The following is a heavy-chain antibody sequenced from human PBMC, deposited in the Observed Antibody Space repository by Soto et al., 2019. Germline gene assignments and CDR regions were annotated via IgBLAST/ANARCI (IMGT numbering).Heavy chain of an antibody. CDR1: GGSISSYY. D-gene: IGHD3-16*01. Sequence: ETLSLTCTVSGGSISSYYWTLIRQPPGKGLEWIGYIYYSGSTNYNPSLKSSVPISVDTSKNQFSLKLSSVTAPATAVYYCARVGGINWFDPWGQGPLVTASS. J-gene: IGHJ5*02. V-gene: IGHV4-59*12. CDR3: ARVGGINWFDP. CDR2: IYYSGST.